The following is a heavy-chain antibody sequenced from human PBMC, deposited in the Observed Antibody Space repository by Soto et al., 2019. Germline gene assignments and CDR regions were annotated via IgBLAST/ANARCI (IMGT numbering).Heavy chain of an antibody. CDR2: ISYDGSKK. Sequence: QPGGSLRLSCADSGFTFSSYGMHSLRQAPGKGLEWVAVISYDGSKKYYADPVKGRFTISRDNSKNTLYLQMNSLKVEDTAVYYCAKDWYNYSEFDYWGQGTLVTVSS. CDR1: GFTFSSYG. CDR3: AKDWYNYSEFDY. J-gene: IGHJ4*02. V-gene: IGHV3-30*18. D-gene: IGHD1-1*01.